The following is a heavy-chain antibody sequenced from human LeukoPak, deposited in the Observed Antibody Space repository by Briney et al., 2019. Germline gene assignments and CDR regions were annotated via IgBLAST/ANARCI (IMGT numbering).Heavy chain of an antibody. CDR2: ISYDGSNK. D-gene: IGHD3-3*01. Sequence: GGSQRLSCAASGFTFSSYAMHWVRQAPGKGLEWVAVISYDGSNKYYADSVKGRFTISRDNSKNTLYLQMNSLRAEDTAVYYCARDPHEYYDFWALDYWGQGTLVTVSS. CDR1: GFTFSSYA. J-gene: IGHJ4*02. V-gene: IGHV3-30*01. CDR3: ARDPHEYYDFWALDY.